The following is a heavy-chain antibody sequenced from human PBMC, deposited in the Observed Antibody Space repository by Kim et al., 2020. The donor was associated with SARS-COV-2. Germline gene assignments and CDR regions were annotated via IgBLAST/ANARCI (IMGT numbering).Heavy chain of an antibody. D-gene: IGHD2-15*01. J-gene: IGHJ5*01. V-gene: IGHV4-59*11. CDR2: VYHSGST. CDR1: GAYITNHY. Sequence: SENLSLTCTVSGAYITNHYWSWIWQPPGKGLERIGNVYHSGSTSYNPSLKSRVTMSVETAKRKFPLQVTSVTVADTAIDYCVREGYFDGGSFFFDSWG. CDR3: VREGYFDGGSFFFDS.